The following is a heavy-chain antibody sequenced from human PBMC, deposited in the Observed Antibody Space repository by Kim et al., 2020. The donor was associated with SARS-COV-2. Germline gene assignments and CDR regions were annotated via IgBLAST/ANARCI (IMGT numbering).Heavy chain of an antibody. CDR3: ARDTAHLTGGP. J-gene: IGHJ4*02. CDR2: T. Sequence: TYYNPSLKSRVTISGYTSKNQFSRKLSAVTAAATAVYYCARDTAHLTGGPWGQGTLVTVSS. V-gene: IGHV4-31*02. D-gene: IGHD1-20*01.